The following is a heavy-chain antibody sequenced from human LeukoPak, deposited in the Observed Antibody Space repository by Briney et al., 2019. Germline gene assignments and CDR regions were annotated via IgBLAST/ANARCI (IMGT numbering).Heavy chain of an antibody. CDR2: ISYDGSNK. J-gene: IGHJ6*02. Sequence: GGSLRLSCAASGFTFSSYGMHWVRQAPGKGLEWVAVISYDGSNKYYADSVKGRFTISRDNSKNTLYLQMNSLRAEDTAVYYCAKRRGVGATYYYGMDVRGQGTTVTVSS. V-gene: IGHV3-30*18. CDR3: AKRRGVGATYYYGMDV. CDR1: GFTFSSYG. D-gene: IGHD1-26*01.